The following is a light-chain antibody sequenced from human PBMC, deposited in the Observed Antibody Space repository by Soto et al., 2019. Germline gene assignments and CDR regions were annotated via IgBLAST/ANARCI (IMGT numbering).Light chain of an antibody. CDR2: GAS. V-gene: IGKV3-11*01. Sequence: EIVLTQFPATLSLSPGERATLSCRASQSVSTSLAWYQQKPGQAPRLLIYGASNRATGVPARFSGSGSGTDCTLTISSQQPEDFAVYFCQQRTNWPPGFTFGPGTKVDIK. J-gene: IGKJ3*01. CDR1: QSVSTS. CDR3: QQRTNWPPGFT.